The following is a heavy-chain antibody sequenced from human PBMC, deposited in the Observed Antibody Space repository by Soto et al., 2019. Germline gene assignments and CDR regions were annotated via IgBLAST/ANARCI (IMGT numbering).Heavy chain of an antibody. Sequence: QVQLQESGPGLVKPSETLSLTCTVSGGSISSYYWSWIRQPPGKGLEWIGYIYYSGRTNDHPSLKSGVTISVDTSKNQFPLKLSSVTAADTAVYYCARRYGYSFDYWGQGTLVTVSS. J-gene: IGHJ4*02. CDR2: IYYSGRT. CDR1: GGSISSYY. V-gene: IGHV4-59*08. D-gene: IGHD1-1*01. CDR3: ARRYGYSFDY.